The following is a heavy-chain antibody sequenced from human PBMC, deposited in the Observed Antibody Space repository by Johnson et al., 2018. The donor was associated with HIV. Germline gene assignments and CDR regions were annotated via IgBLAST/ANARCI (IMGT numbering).Heavy chain of an antibody. CDR1: GFTFSSYA. CDR2: ISYDGNNK. Sequence: QVQLVESGGGVVQPGRSLRLSCAASGFTFSSYAMHWVRQAPGKGLEWVAIISYDGNNKYYADSVKGRFTISRDNAKNSLYLQMNSLRAEDTAVYYCARRTVVTPGAFDIWGQGTMVTVSS. CDR3: ARRTVVTPGAFDI. D-gene: IGHD4-23*01. V-gene: IGHV3-30*04. J-gene: IGHJ3*02.